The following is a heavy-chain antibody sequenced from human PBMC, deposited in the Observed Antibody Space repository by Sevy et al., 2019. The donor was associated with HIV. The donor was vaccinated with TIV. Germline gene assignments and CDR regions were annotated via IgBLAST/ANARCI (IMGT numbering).Heavy chain of an antibody. J-gene: IGHJ4*01. CDR2: ISYEGTET. Sequence: GGSLRLSCAASGFAFSTHAMHWVRQAPGKGLEWVAVISYEGTETLYAASVEGRFTISRDNSKNILSLQINSLRPEDTAVYYCARDGGNSVKWYPLYWGHGTLVTVSS. V-gene: IGHV3-30-3*01. CDR1: GFAFSTHA. CDR3: ARDGGNSVKWYPLY. D-gene: IGHD2-2*01.